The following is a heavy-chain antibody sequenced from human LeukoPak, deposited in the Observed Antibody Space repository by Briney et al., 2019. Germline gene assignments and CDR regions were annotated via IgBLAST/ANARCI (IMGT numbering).Heavy chain of an antibody. V-gene: IGHV4-30-2*01. J-gene: IGHJ5*02. Sequence: PSQTLSLTCAVSGGSISSGGYSWSWIRQPPGKGLEWIGEINHSGSTNYNPSLKSRVTISVDTSKNQFSLKLSSVTAADTAVYYCATQSDYGDYPNQDNWFDPWGQGTLVTVSS. CDR2: INHSGST. CDR1: GGSISSGGYS. CDR3: ATQSDYGDYPNQDNWFDP. D-gene: IGHD4-17*01.